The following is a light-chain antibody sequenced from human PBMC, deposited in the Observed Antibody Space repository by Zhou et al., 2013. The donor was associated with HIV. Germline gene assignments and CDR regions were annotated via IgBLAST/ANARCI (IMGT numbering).Light chain of an antibody. Sequence: EIVLTQSPATLSLSPGERATLSCTASQSVRSYLAWYQQKPGQAPRLLISGASNRATGTPDRFSGSGSGADFTLTITRLEPEDFAVYYCQQYGSSPTFGQGTKLEIK. V-gene: IGKV3-20*01. CDR2: GAS. CDR1: QSVRSY. J-gene: IGKJ2*01. CDR3: QQYGSSPT.